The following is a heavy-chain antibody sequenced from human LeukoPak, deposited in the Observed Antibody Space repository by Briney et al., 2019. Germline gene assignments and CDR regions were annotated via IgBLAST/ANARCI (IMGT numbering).Heavy chain of an antibody. V-gene: IGHV3-53*01. CDR2: IYTSGST. D-gene: IGHD3-10*01. Sequence: GGSLRLSCAASGFTVSNNYISWVRQAPGKGLEWVSLIYTSGSTYYADSVKGRFTISRDNSKNTLYLQMNSLRAEDTAVYYCARVTTSGSYKFDNWGQGPLVTVSS. J-gene: IGHJ4*02. CDR1: GFTVSNNY. CDR3: ARVTTSGSYKFDN.